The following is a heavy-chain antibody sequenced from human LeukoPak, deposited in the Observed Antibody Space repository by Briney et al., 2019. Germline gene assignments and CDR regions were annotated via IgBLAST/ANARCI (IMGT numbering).Heavy chain of an antibody. CDR2: ISGSGGST. D-gene: IGHD3-3*01. Sequence: GGSLRLSCAASGFTFSSYAMSWVRQAPGKGLEWVSAISGSGGSTYYADSVKGRFTISRDNSKNTLYLQMNSLRAEDTAVYYCAKDASVLRFLESTLPFDYWGQGTLVTVSS. CDR1: GFTFSSYA. V-gene: IGHV3-23*01. J-gene: IGHJ4*02. CDR3: AKDASVLRFLESTLPFDY.